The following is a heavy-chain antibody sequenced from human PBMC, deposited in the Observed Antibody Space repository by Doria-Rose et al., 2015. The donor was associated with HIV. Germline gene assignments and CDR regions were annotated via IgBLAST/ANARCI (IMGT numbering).Heavy chain of an antibody. CDR1: GYSFTRYW. V-gene: IGHV5-51*01. CDR2: VYPGDSDT. CDR3: ARRRGEGNADEF. J-gene: IGHJ4*02. Sequence: EVQLLESGPQVKKSGESLKISCKGSGYSFTRYWISWVRQVPGKGLEWMGIVYPGDSDTRYSPSFRGQVTISVDKSINTAYLEWNSLKAPDTALYFCARRRGEGNADEFWGQGTLVNVSS. D-gene: IGHD2-21*01.